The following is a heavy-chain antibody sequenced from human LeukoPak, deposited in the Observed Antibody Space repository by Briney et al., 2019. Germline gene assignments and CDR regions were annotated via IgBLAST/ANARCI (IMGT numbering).Heavy chain of an antibody. J-gene: IGHJ4*02. CDR3: ARDQLGDGDYLFDS. CDR2: VNGDGSST. Sequence: GGSLRLSCAASGFTFSRYWMHWVRQAPGKGLVWVSRVNGDGSSTTYADSVKGRFTISRDNAKNTLYLQMNSLRAEDTAVYYCARDQLGDGDYLFDSWARESWSPSPQ. D-gene: IGHD4-17*01. V-gene: IGHV3-74*01. CDR1: GFTFSRYW.